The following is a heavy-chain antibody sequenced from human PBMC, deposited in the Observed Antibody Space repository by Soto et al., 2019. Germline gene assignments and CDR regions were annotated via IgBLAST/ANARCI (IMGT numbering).Heavy chain of an antibody. CDR1: GFTFSSYW. CDR2: IKQDGSEK. V-gene: IGHV3-7*01. CDR3: ARDLRPYYDFWSGYLSYYYGMDV. Sequence: GGSLRLSCAASGFTFSSYWMSWVRQAPGKGLEWVANIKQDGSEKYYVDSAKGRFTISRDNAKNSLYLQMNSLRAEDTAVYYCARDLRPYYDFWSGYLSYYYGMDVWGQATTVTVSS. J-gene: IGHJ6*02. D-gene: IGHD3-3*01.